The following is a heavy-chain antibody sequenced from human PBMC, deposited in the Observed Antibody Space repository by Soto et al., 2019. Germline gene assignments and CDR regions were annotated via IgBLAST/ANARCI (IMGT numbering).Heavy chain of an antibody. CDR2: ISYDGNNK. CDR1: GFTFSTYA. CDR3: AASEAGYSGYDYISDY. D-gene: IGHD5-12*01. Sequence: QVQLVESGGGVVQPGRSLRLSCAASGFTFSTYAMHWVRQAPGKGLEWVALISYDGNNKYYADSVKGRFTISRDNSKNTLYLQMKSLRAEDTAVYYCAASEAGYSGYDYISDYWGQGTLVTVSS. J-gene: IGHJ4*02. V-gene: IGHV3-30-3*01.